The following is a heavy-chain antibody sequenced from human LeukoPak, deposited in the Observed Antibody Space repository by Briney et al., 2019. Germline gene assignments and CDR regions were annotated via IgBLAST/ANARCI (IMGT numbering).Heavy chain of an antibody. J-gene: IGHJ3*02. D-gene: IGHD6-13*01. CDR2: INSDGSST. V-gene: IGHV3-74*01. CDR1: GFTFSSYW. Sequence: GGSLRLSCAASGFTFSSYWMHWVRQAPGKGLVWVSRINSDGSSTNYADSVKGRFTISRDNAKNTLHLQMNSLRAEVTAVYYCARDNKLWYVAAAGTGAFDIWGQGTMVTVSS. CDR3: ARDNKLWYVAAAGTGAFDI.